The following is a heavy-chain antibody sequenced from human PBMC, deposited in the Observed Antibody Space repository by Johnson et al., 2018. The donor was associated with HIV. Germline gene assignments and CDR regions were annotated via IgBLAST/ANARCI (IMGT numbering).Heavy chain of an antibody. D-gene: IGHD6-6*01. CDR3: ANGPIKYSRSSRGGAFEI. Sequence: QVQLVESGGGVVQPGRSLRLSCAASGFTFSSYGMHWVRQAPGKGLEWVAVISYDGSNKYYADSLKGRFTISRDNSKSTLYLQMNSLRAEDTAVYYCANGPIKYSRSSRGGAFEIWGQGTTVIVSS. CDR1: GFTFSSYG. V-gene: IGHV3-30*18. J-gene: IGHJ3*02. CDR2: ISYDGSNK.